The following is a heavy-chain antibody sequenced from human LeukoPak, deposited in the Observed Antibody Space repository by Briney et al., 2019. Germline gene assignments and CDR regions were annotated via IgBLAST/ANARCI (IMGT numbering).Heavy chain of an antibody. CDR2: ITYNGGTT. V-gene: IGHV3-23*01. CDR3: ARVGTNTYYYGSGSSPNFDY. J-gene: IGHJ4*02. Sequence: PGGSLRLSCAASGFTFSSYSMNWVRQAPGRGLEWVSIITYNGGTTYYADYVKGRFTISRDNSKNTLFLQMNSLRAEDTAVYYCARVGTNTYYYGSGSSPNFDYWGQGTLVTVSS. CDR1: GFTFSSYS. D-gene: IGHD3-10*01.